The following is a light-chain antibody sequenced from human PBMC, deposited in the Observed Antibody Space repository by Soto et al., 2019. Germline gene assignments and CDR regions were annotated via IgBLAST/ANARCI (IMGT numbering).Light chain of an antibody. CDR1: SSDVGSYNL. CDR3: CSYAGSSTYVV. V-gene: IGLV2-23*01. Sequence: QSALTQPASVSGSPGQSITISCTGTSSDVGSYNLVSWYQQHPGKAPKLMIYEGSKRPSGVSNRCSGSKSGNTASLTISGLQAEDEADYYCCSYAGSSTYVVFGGGIKLTVL. J-gene: IGLJ2*01. CDR2: EGS.